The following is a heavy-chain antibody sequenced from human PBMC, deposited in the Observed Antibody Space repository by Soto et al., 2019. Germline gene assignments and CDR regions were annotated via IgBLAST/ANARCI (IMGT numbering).Heavy chain of an antibody. D-gene: IGHD1-1*01. CDR3: AREPATAKPEGVDF. CDR1: GYTFSDYY. J-gene: IGHJ4*02. Sequence: ASVKVSCKASGYTFSDYYIHWVRQAPGQGLEWMGWINPNSGGTKYAPKFQGGVTMARDTSITTAYMELSRLRSGDTAVYYCAREPATAKPEGVDFWSQGTLVTVSS. V-gene: IGHV1-2*02. CDR2: INPNSGGT.